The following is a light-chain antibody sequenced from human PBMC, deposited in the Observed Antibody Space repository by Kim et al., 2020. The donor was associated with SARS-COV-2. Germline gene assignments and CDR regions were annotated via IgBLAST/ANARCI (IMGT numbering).Light chain of an antibody. CDR1: KLGDKY. J-gene: IGLJ2*01. Sequence: SYELTQPPSVSVSPRQTASITCSGDKLGDKYACWYQQKPGQSPVLVIYQDSKRPSGIPERFSGSNSGNTATLTISGTQAMDEADYYCQAWDSSTDVVFGGGTQLTVL. CDR2: QDS. V-gene: IGLV3-1*01. CDR3: QAWDSSTDVV.